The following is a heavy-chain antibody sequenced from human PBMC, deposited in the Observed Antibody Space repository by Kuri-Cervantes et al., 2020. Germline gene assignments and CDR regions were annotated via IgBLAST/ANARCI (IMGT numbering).Heavy chain of an antibody. Sequence: GESLKISCAASGFTFSSYGMHWVRQAPGKGLEWVALISFDGSNKYYVDSVKGRFTISRDNSKNTLYLQMNSLRAEDTAVYYCARDYYGPDYWGQGTLVTVSS. V-gene: IGHV3-30*19. CDR2: ISFDGSNK. CDR3: ARDYYGPDY. J-gene: IGHJ4*02. CDR1: GFTFSSYG. D-gene: IGHD3-10*01.